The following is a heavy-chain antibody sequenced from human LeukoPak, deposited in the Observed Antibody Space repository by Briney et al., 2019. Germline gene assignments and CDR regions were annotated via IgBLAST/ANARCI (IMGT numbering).Heavy chain of an antibody. V-gene: IGHV1-2*02. CDR1: GYTFTGYY. Sequence: ASVKVSCKASGYTFTGYYMHWVRQAPGQGVEWMGWINPNSGGTNYAQKFQGRVTMTRDTSISTAYMELSRLRSDDTAVYYCARARTIFGVVTYYYGMDVWGQGTTVTVSS. D-gene: IGHD3-3*01. J-gene: IGHJ6*02. CDR2: INPNSGGT. CDR3: ARARTIFGVVTYYYGMDV.